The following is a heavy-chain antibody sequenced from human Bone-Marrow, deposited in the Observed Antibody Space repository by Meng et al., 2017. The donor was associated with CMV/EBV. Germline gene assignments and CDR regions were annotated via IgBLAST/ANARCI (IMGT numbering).Heavy chain of an antibody. CDR2: VYHSGSS. V-gene: IGHV4-4*02. CDR3: ARVGGLYYFDY. D-gene: IGHD3/OR15-3a*01. J-gene: IGHJ4*02. CDR1: GYSISGGCW. Sequence: TGAGSGYSISGGCWWSWVRQPPGKRLKWIGKVYHSGSSNYSQSLKSRVTISVDKSKNQFSLRLTSVTAADTAVYYCARVGGLYYFDYWGQGTLVTVSS.